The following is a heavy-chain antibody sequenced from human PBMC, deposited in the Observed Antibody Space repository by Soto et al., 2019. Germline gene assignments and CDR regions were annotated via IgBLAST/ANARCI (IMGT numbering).Heavy chain of an antibody. Sequence: GASVKVSCKASGSTFTSYGISWVRQAPGQGLEWMGWISAYNGNTNYAQKLQGRVTMTTDTSTSTAYMELRSLRSDDTAVYYCASVPRIAVAGDNWFDPWGQGTLVTVSS. CDR2: ISAYNGNT. D-gene: IGHD6-19*01. CDR1: GSTFTSYG. CDR3: ASVPRIAVAGDNWFDP. J-gene: IGHJ5*02. V-gene: IGHV1-18*01.